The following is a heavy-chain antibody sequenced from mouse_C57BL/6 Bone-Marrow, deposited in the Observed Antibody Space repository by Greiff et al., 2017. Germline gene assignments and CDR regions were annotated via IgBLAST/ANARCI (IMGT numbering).Heavy chain of an antibody. Sequence: EVKLVESGPELVKPGASVKISCKASGYSFTDYYMNWVKQSNGKSLEWIGVLNPNYGTTSYNQKFKGKATLTVDQSSSPAYMQLNSLTSEDSAVYYCARGRAYYSDCGRGLFAYWGKGTLVTVSA. CDR3: ARGRAYYSDCGRGLFAY. CDR2: LNPNYGTT. V-gene: IGHV1-39*01. CDR1: GYSFTDYY. J-gene: IGHJ3*01. D-gene: IGHD2-12*01.